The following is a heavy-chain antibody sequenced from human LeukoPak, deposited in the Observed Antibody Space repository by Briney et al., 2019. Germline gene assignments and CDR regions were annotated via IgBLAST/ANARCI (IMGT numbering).Heavy chain of an antibody. CDR1: GFTFSSYG. CDR3: ANSPKSYY. CDR2: ISGSGGST. J-gene: IGHJ4*02. Sequence: GGSLRLSCAASGFTFSSYGMSWFRQAPGKGLEWLSAISGSGGSTYYADSVQGRFTISRDNSKNTLYLQMSSLRAEDTAVYYCANSPKSYYWGQGTLVTVSS. V-gene: IGHV3-23*01.